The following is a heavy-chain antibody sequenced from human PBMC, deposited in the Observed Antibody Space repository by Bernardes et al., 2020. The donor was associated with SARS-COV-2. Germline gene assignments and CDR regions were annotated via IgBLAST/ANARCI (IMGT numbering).Heavy chain of an antibody. CDR2: ITTSTYT. Sequence: GGSLRLSCAVSGLTIGDYYMSWIRQAPGKGLEWVSYITTSTYTNYADSGRGRFTVSRDNAKNSLNLQLNSLRADDTAVYYCAIEGASNVFDMWGQGTMVNVFS. CDR1: GLTIGDYY. J-gene: IGHJ3*02. D-gene: IGHD6-6*01. V-gene: IGHV3-11*06. CDR3: AIEGASNVFDM.